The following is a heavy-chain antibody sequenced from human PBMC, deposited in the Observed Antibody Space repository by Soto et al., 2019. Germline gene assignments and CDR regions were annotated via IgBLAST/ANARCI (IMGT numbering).Heavy chain of an antibody. J-gene: IGHJ4*02. V-gene: IGHV1-2*04. D-gene: IGHD6-13*01. CDR1: GYTFTGYY. CDR2: INPNSGGT. CDR3: ARDRMYISSWSPSYFWLYY. Sequence: QVQLVQSGAEVKKPGASVKVSCKASGYTFTGYYMHWVRQAPGQVLEWMGWINPNSGGTNYAQKFQGWVTMTRDTSICSAYMELSRLGSDDTAVYYCARDRMYISSWSPSYFWLYYWVQGTLVTAST.